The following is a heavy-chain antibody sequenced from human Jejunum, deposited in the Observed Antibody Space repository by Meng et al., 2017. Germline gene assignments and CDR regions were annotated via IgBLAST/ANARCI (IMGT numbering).Heavy chain of an antibody. V-gene: IGHV1-69*02. CDR3: ARVNYDFWSGQENWFDP. D-gene: IGHD3-3*01. J-gene: IGHJ5*02. CDR1: GGTFSSYT. CDR2: IIPILGIA. Sequence: QVQLVQSGAEGKKPGASGKVSCKASGGTFSSYTISWVRQAPGQGLEWMGRIIPILGIANYAQKFQGRVTITADKSTSTAYMELSSLRSEDTAVYYCARVNYDFWSGQENWFDPWGQGTLVTVSS.